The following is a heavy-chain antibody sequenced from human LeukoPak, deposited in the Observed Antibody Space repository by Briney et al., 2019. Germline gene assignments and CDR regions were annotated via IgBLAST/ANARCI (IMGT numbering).Heavy chain of an antibody. CDR1: GFTFSSYS. CDR3: ARDSCGGDCYSPL. CDR2: ISSSSSYI. J-gene: IGHJ3*01. V-gene: IGHV3-21*01. Sequence: GGSLRLTCAASGFTFSSYSMNWVRQAPGKGLEWVSSISSSSSYIYYADSVKGRFTIPRDNAKNSLYLQMNSLRAEDTAVYYCARDSCGGDCYSPLWGQGTMVTVSS. D-gene: IGHD2-21*02.